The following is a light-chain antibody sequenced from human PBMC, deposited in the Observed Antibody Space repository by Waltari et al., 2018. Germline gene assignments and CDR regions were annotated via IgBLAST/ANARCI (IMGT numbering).Light chain of an antibody. V-gene: IGLV2-14*03. CDR1: STDVGYSDY. Sequence: QSALTQPASVSGSPGSSIPISCAGSSTDVGYSDYVSWSQQYPDHVPKLPIHDVSQRPSGISPRFSGSKSGNTASLTISGLQADDEADYYCSAHTIPLHVVFGGGTKVTVL. J-gene: IGLJ2*01. CDR2: DVS. CDR3: SAHTIPLHVV.